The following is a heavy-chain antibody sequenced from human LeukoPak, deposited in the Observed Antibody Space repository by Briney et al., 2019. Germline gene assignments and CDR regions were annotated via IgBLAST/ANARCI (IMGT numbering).Heavy chain of an antibody. CDR3: ATSGSYYRFEY. CDR1: GFTFSSYG. J-gene: IGHJ4*02. D-gene: IGHD1-26*01. CDR2: IWYDGSNK. Sequence: GRSLRLSCAASGFTFSSYGMHWVRQAPGKGLEWVAVIWYDGSNKYYADSVKGRSTISRDNSKNTLYLQMNSLRAEDTAVYYCATSGSYYRFEYWGQGTLVTVSS. V-gene: IGHV3-33*01.